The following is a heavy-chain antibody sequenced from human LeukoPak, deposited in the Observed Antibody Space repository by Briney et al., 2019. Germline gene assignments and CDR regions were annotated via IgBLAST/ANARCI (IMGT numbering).Heavy chain of an antibody. J-gene: IGHJ4*02. V-gene: IGHV3-53*04. CDR2: IYSGGST. CDR3: ATRAIYDFWSGPSFDY. CDR1: GFTFSSYA. Sequence: GGSLRLSCAASGFTFSSYAMSWVRQAPGKGLEWVSVIYSGGSTYYADSVKGRFTISRHNSKNTLYLQMNSLGAEDTAVYYCATRAIYDFWSGPSFDYWGQGTLVTVSS. D-gene: IGHD3-3*01.